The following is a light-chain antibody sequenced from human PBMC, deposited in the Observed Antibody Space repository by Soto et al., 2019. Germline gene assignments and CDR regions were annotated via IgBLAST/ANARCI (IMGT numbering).Light chain of an antibody. CDR3: QQYYDFRT. J-gene: IGKJ1*01. CDR1: QGVSTW. V-gene: IGKV1-5*03. CDR2: EAS. Sequence: IQLTQSPSTLSGSVGDRVTITCRASQGVSTWLAWYQQRPSQAPKLLVYEASKLQSGVPSRFSASGSVRDFTLTISSLQPEDSAIYYCQQYYDFRTFGQWTKVEI.